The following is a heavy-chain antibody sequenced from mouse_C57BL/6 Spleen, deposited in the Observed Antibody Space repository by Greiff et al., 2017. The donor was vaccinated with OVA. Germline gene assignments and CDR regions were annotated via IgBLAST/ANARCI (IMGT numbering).Heavy chain of an antibody. J-gene: IGHJ2*01. CDR1: GFSLTSYG. CDR3: AKTDYYGSIFDY. V-gene: IGHV2-5*01. CDR2: IWRGGST. D-gene: IGHD1-1*01. Sequence: VKLMESGPGLVQPSQSLSITCTVSGFSLTSYGVHWVRQSPGKGLEWLGVIWRGGSTDYNAAFMSRLSITKDNSKSQVFFKMNSLHAEDTAIYYCAKTDYYGSIFDYWGQGTTLTVSS.